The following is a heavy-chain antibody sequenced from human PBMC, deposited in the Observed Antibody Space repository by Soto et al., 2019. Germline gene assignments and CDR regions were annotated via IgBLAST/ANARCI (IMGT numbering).Heavy chain of an antibody. CDR2: IIPIFDAT. V-gene: IGHV1-69*01. J-gene: IGHJ4*02. D-gene: IGHD3-10*01. CDR3: ARDLTSARGS. CDR1: GGTFSRHS. Sequence: QVQMVQSGAEVKKPGSSARVSCKVSGGTFSRHSISWVRQAPGQGLEWMGGIIPIFDATQYAQKFQGRLTITADESTTTFHMDRSGRRPEDTAIYYCARDLTSARGSWCQGTLVTVS.